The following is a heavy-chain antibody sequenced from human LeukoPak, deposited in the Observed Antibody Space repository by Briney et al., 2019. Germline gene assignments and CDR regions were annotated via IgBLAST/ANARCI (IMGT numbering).Heavy chain of an antibody. V-gene: IGHV3-66*01. CDR2: IYSGGNT. Sequence: AGGSLRLSCAASGFTVSSNYVNWVRQAPGKGLEWVSVIYSGGNTDYADSVKGRFTISRDNSKNTLSLQMNNLRAEGTAVYYCAREMSYDSSGYFVYWGRGTLVTVSS. J-gene: IGHJ4*02. CDR1: GFTVSSNY. CDR3: AREMSYDSSGYFVY. D-gene: IGHD3-22*01.